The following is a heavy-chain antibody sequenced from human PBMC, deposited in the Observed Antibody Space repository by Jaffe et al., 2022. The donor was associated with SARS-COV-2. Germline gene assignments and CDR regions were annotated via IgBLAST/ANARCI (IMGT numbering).Heavy chain of an antibody. J-gene: IGHJ4*02. V-gene: IGHV3-30*18. CDR2: ISYDGSNK. CDR1: GFTFSSYG. Sequence: QVQLVESGGGVVQPGRSLRLSCAASGFTFSSYGMHWVRQAPGKGLEWVAVISYDGSNKYYADSVKGRFTISRDNSKNTLYLQMNSLRAEDTAVYYCAKALSKGDFWSGYAIDYWGQGTLVTVSS. D-gene: IGHD3-3*01. CDR3: AKALSKGDFWSGYAIDY.